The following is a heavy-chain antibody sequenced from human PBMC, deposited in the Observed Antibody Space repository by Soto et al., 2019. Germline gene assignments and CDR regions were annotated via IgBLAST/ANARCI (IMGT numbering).Heavy chain of an antibody. J-gene: IGHJ6*02. CDR1: GYTFTSYG. D-gene: IGHD3-10*01. CDR2: ISAYNGNT. CDR3: ARGSHPRELLWFGELLTNHSLNYYGMDV. V-gene: IGHV1-18*01. Sequence: ASVKVSCKASGYTFTSYGISWVRQAPGQGLEWMGWISAYNGNTNYAQKLQGRVTMTTDTSTSTAYMELRSLRSDDTAVYYCARGSHPRELLWFGELLTNHSLNYYGMDVWGQGTTVTVSS.